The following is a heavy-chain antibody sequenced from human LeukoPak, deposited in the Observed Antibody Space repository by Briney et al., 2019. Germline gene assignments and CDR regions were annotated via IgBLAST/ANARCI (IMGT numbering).Heavy chain of an antibody. J-gene: IGHJ4*02. CDR3: ARDGVGYYDSSKDC. CDR1: GYSISSGYY. CDR2: IYHSGST. D-gene: IGHD3-22*01. Sequence: SETLSLTCTVSGYSISSGYYWGWIRQPPGKGLEWIGSIYHSGSTYYNPSLKSRVTISVDTSKNQFSLKLSSVTAADTAVYYCARDGVGYYDSSKDCWGQGTLVTVSS. V-gene: IGHV4-38-2*02.